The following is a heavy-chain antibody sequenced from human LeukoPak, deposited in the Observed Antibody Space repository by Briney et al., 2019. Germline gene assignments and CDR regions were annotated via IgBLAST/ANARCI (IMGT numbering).Heavy chain of an antibody. CDR2: IYHSGST. V-gene: IGHV4-34*01. D-gene: IGHD3-10*01. J-gene: IGHJ6*04. CDR1: GGSFSGYY. CDR3: ARVQTKLLWFGELLNGYYGMDV. Sequence: PSETLSLTCAVYGGSFSGYYWSWVRQPPGKGLEWIGEIYHSGSTNYNPSLKSRVTISVDKSKNQFSLKLSSVTAADTAVYYCARVQTKLLWFGELLNGYYGMDVWGKGTTVTVSS.